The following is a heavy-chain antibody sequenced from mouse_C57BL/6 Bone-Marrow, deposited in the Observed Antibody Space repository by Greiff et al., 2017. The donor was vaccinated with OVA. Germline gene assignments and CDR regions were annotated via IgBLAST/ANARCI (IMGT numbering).Heavy chain of an antibody. V-gene: IGHV1-39*01. J-gene: IGHJ3*01. CDR2: INPNYGTP. D-gene: IGHD4-1*01. CDR1: GYSFTDYN. Sequence: VQLKESGPELVKPGASVKISCKASGYSFTDYNMNWVKQSNGKSLEWIGVINPNYGTPSYNQKFKGKATLTVDQSSSPAYMQLHSLTSEDSAVYYGARSSGTRPRFAYWGQGTLVTVSA. CDR3: ARSSGTRPRFAY.